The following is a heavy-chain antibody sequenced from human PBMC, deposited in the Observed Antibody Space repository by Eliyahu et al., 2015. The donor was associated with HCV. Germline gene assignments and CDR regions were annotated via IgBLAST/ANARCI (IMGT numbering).Heavy chain of an antibody. CDR2: ISSSSSYI. Sequence: EVQLVESGGGLVKPGGSLRLSCAASGFTFSSYSMNWVRQAPGKGLEWVSSISSSSSYIYYADSVKGRFTISRDNAKNSLYLQMNSLRAEDTAVYYCARDADYYDAFDIWGQGTMVTVSS. D-gene: IGHD4/OR15-4a*01. CDR3: ARDADYYDAFDI. CDR1: GFTFSSYS. V-gene: IGHV3-21*01. J-gene: IGHJ3*02.